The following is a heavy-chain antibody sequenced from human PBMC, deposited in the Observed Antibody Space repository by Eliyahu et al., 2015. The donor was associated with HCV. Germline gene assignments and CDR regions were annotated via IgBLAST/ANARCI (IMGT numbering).Heavy chain of an antibody. CDR1: GGXFSSYA. Sequence: QVQLVQSGAEVKKPGSSVKVSCKASGGXFSSYAXSWVRQAPGQGLXWMGGIIPXFGTANYAQKFQGRVTITADESTSTAYMELSSLRSEDTAVYYCARAKGMIVVTPLFDAFDIWGQGTMVTVSS. CDR3: ARAKGMIVVTPLFDAFDI. V-gene: IGHV1-69*01. D-gene: IGHD3-22*01. CDR2: IIPXFGTA. J-gene: IGHJ3*02.